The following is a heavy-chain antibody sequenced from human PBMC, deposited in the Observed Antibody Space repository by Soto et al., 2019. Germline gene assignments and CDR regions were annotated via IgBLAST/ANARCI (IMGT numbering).Heavy chain of an antibody. CDR2: ISYDGSNK. CDR1: GFTFSSYG. J-gene: IGHJ4*02. V-gene: IGHV3-30*18. D-gene: IGHD5-18*01. CDR3: AKVLYGYSYGIDY. Sequence: PGGSLRLSCAASGFTFSSYGMHWVRQAPGKGLEWVAVISYDGSNKYYADSVKGRFTISRDNSKNTLYLQMNSLRAEDTAVYYCAKVLYGYSYGIDYWGQGTLVTVSS.